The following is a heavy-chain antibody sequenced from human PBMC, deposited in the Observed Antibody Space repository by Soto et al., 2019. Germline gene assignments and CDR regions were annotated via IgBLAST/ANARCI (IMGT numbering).Heavy chain of an antibody. CDR3: ARGGAAREYYYYGLDV. J-gene: IGHJ6*02. Sequence: VGSLRLSCAASGFTISNYWMHWVRQVPGKGLVWVSRINSNGRSTNYADSVKGRFTISRDNATNTLHLQMDSLRAEDTAMYFCARGGAAREYYYYGLDVWGLGTTVTVSS. CDR2: INSNGRST. V-gene: IGHV3-74*01. D-gene: IGHD6-6*01. CDR1: GFTISNYW.